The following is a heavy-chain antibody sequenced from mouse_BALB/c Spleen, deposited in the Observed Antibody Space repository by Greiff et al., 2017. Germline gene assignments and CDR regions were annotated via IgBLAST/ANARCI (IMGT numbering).Heavy chain of an antibody. CDR2: IRNKANGYTT. V-gene: IGHV7-3*02. J-gene: IGHJ4*01. Sequence: EVKLVESGGGLVQPGGSLRLSCATSGFTFTDYYMSWVRQPPGKALEWLGFIRNKANGYTTEYSASVKGRFTISRDNSQSILYLQMTTLRAEDSATYYCARRQGGYAMDYWGQGTSVTVAS. CDR1: GFTFTDYY. D-gene: IGHD6-1*01. CDR3: ARRQGGYAMDY.